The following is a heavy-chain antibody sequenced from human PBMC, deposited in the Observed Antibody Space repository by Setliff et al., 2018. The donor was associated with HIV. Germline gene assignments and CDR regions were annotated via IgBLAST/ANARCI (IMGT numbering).Heavy chain of an antibody. CDR3: ARGGIGDYYYYYMDV. J-gene: IGHJ6*03. D-gene: IGHD3-10*01. CDR2: ISAYNGNT. CDR1: GYTFTNYG. Sequence: ASVKVSCKASGYTFTNYGINWVRQAPGQGLEWTGWISAYNGNTNHAQKLQGRVTMTTDTSTSTAYMELSSLRSDDTAVYYCARGGIGDYYYYYMDVWGKGTTVTVSS. V-gene: IGHV1-18*01.